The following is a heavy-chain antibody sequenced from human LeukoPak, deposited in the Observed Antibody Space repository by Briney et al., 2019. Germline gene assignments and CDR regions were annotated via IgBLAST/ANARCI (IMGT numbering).Heavy chain of an antibody. D-gene: IGHD6-19*01. Sequence: SETLSLTCTVSGGSIRSSYYYWGWIRQPPGKGLEWIGSIYDSGSTNYNPSLKSRVTISVDTSKNQFSLKLSSVTAADTAVYYCARRRGGYSSGFNNWFDPWGQGTLVTVSS. J-gene: IGHJ5*02. CDR2: IYDSGST. V-gene: IGHV4-39*07. CDR1: GGSIRSSYYY. CDR3: ARRRGGYSSGFNNWFDP.